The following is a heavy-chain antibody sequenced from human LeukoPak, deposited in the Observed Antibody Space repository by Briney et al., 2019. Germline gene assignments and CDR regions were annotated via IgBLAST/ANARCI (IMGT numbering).Heavy chain of an antibody. V-gene: IGHV3-23*01. CDR2: ISGSGGST. Sequence: PGGSLRLSCAASGFTFSSYGMHWVRQAPGKGLEWVSAISGSGGSTYYADSVKGRFTISRDNSKNTLYLQMNSLRAEDTAVYYCARTERTMIRKYYFDYWGQGTLVTVSS. CDR1: GFTFSSYG. J-gene: IGHJ4*02. D-gene: IGHD3-16*01. CDR3: ARTERTMIRKYYFDY.